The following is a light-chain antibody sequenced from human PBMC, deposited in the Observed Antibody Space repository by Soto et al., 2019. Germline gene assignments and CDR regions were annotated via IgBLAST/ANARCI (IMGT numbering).Light chain of an antibody. Sequence: DIQMTQSPSSLSASVGDKVTITCQASQDITNYLNWYQHKPGRAPNVLIKDASSLETGVPSRFRGSGSGTDFTFTITSLQPEDCATYYCQQFEYQVTFGGGTKVEIK. J-gene: IGKJ4*01. CDR2: DAS. CDR1: QDITNY. CDR3: QQFEYQVT. V-gene: IGKV1-33*01.